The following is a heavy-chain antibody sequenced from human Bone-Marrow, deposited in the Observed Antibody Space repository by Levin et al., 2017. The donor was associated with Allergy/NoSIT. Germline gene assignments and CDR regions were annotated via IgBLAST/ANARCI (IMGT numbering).Heavy chain of an antibody. J-gene: IGHJ4*02. D-gene: IGHD3-9*01. CDR2: IRSKAYGGTT. CDR1: GFTFGDYA. CDR3: TREDYDIVTGYSKCDY. Sequence: GESLKISCTASGFTFGDYAMSWFRQAPGKGLEWVGFIRSKAYGGTTEYAASVKGRFTISRDDSKSIAYLQMNSLKTEDTAVYYCTREDYDIVTGYSKCDYWGQGTLVTVSS. V-gene: IGHV3-49*03.